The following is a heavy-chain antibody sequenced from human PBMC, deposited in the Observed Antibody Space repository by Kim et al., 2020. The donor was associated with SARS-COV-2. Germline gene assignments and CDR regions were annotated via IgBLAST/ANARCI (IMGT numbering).Heavy chain of an antibody. J-gene: IGHJ6*02. V-gene: IGHV3-30*18. D-gene: IGHD2-15*01. Sequence: GGSLRLSCATSGFTFSAYDMHWVRQAPGKGLEWVALISYDGSNKYYVDSVKGRFTISRDNSKDTLYLQMNSLRAEDTAVYWCAKDKTGYSSGWIGAYYYFGLDAWGRGTTVTVSS. CDR3: AKDKTGYSSGWIGAYYYFGLDA. CDR1: GFTFSAYD. CDR2: ISYDGSNK.